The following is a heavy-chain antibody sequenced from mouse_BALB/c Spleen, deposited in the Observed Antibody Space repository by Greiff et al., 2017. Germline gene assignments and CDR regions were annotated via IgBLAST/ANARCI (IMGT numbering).Heavy chain of an antibody. CDR3: ARGMGTPSFYYAMDY. D-gene: IGHD4-1*01. V-gene: IGHV1-63*02. J-gene: IGHJ4*01. CDR2: IYPGGGYT. CDR1: GYTFTNYW. Sequence: QVQLQQSGAELVRPGTSVKISCKASGYTFTNYWLGWVKQRPGHGLEWIGDIYPGGGYTNYNEKFKGKATLTADTSSSTAYMQLSSLTSEDSAVYFCARGMGTPSFYYAMDYWGQGTSVTVSS.